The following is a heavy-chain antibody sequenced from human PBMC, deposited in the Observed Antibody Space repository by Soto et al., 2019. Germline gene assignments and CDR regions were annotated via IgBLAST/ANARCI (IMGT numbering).Heavy chain of an antibody. Sequence: QVQLVESGGGLVKPGGSLRLYCAASGFTFSDYYMSWIRQAPGKGLEWVSYISSSGSTIYNEDSVKGRFTISRDNAKNSLYLQMHSLRAEDTAVYYCARDEEHHYYDRSGYLGYLGQGTLVTVSS. CDR3: ARDEEHHYYDRSGYLGY. V-gene: IGHV3-11*01. D-gene: IGHD3-22*01. CDR1: GFTFSDYY. J-gene: IGHJ4*02. CDR2: ISSSGSTI.